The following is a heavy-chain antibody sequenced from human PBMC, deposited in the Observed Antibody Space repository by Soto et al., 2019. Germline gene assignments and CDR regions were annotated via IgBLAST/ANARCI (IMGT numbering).Heavy chain of an antibody. CDR3: ARPGLAVAALGY. CDR1: GFTFSSYG. Sequence: QVQLVESGGGVVQPGRSLRLSCAASGFTFSSYGMHWVRQAPGKGLEWVAVIWYDGSNKYYADSVKGRFTISRDNSKNTLYLQMNSLRAEDTAVYYCARPGLAVAALGYWGQGTLVTVSS. CDR2: IWYDGSNK. V-gene: IGHV3-33*01. D-gene: IGHD6-19*01. J-gene: IGHJ4*02.